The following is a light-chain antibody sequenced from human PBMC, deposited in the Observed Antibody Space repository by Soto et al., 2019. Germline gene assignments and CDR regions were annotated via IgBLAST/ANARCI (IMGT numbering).Light chain of an antibody. CDR1: QAITTY. V-gene: IGKV1-33*01. J-gene: IGKJ4*01. CDR3: QQYYDLPPLT. Sequence: DVPLTQSPSSLSASVGDRVTITCQASQAITTYLHWYQQKPGKAPKLLISDASSLAPGVPSRFSGSGSGTDFSFTISSLQPEDSGIYYCQQYYDLPPLTFGGGSTVE. CDR2: DAS.